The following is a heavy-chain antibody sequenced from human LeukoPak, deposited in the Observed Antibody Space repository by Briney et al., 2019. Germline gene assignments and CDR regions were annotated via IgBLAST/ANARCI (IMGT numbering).Heavy chain of an antibody. V-gene: IGHV3-30*18. Sequence: GGSLRLSCAASGFTFSSYGMHWVHQAPGKGLEWVAVISYDGSNKYYADSVKGRFTISRDNSKNTLYLQMNSLRAEDTAVYYCAKDIGYGSGRYFDYWGQGTLVTVSS. CDR3: AKDIGYGSGRYFDY. D-gene: IGHD3-10*01. J-gene: IGHJ4*02. CDR1: GFTFSSYG. CDR2: ISYDGSNK.